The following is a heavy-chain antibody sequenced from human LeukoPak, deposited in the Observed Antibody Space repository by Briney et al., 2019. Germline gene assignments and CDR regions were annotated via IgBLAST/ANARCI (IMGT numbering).Heavy chain of an antibody. J-gene: IGHJ4*02. CDR3: AKRNTGVVSGHGF. CDR2: MNPNCCNK. CDR1: GYTFTSYD. D-gene: IGHD5-18*01. V-gene: IGHV1-8*01. Sequence: ASVKVSCKASGYTFTSYDIIWVRQPTGQGLEWMGWMNPNCCNKVYAQKFQGRVTMTRNTSISTAYMEQRSLRSEDTAVYYCAKRNTGVVSGHGFWGQGTVVTVSS.